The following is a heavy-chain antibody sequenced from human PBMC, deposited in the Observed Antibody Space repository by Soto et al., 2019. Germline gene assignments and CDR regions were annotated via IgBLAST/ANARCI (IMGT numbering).Heavy chain of an antibody. Sequence: SETLSLTCTVSGGSISDYYWSWIRQPPGKGLEWIGYVYYSVNTNYNPSLKSRVTISTDTSKNQFSLKLSSVTAADTAVYYCARTHFDILTGYYKSVGYFDYWGQGTLVTVSS. J-gene: IGHJ4*02. CDR3: ARTHFDILTGYYKSVGYFDY. D-gene: IGHD3-9*01. CDR2: VYYSVNT. CDR1: GGSISDYY. V-gene: IGHV4-59*08.